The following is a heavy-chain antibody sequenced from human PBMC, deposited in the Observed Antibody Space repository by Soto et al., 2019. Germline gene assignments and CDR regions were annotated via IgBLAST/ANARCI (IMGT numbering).Heavy chain of an antibody. CDR2: INHSGST. CDR1: GGSFSGYY. D-gene: IGHD6-6*01. Sequence: SETLSLTCAVYGGSFSGYYWSWIRQPPGKGLEWIGEINHSGSTNYNPSLKSRVTISVDTSKNQFSLKLSSVTAADTAVYYCGRAARPGSWFDPWGQGTLVTVSS. J-gene: IGHJ5*02. CDR3: GRAARPGSWFDP. V-gene: IGHV4-34*01.